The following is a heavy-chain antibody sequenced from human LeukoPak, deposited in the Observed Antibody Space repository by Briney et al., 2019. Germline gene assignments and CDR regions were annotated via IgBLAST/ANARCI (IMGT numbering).Heavy chain of an antibody. CDR2: IYTSGST. Sequence: SETLSLTCTVSGGSISSYYWSWIRQPAGKGLEWIGRIYTSGSTNYNPSLKSRVTMSVDTSKNQFSLKLSSVTAADTAVYYCARDGYYYDSSGYYEKMYYFDYWGQGTLVTVSP. CDR1: GGSISSYY. D-gene: IGHD3-22*01. V-gene: IGHV4-4*07. CDR3: ARDGYYYDSSGYYEKMYYFDY. J-gene: IGHJ4*02.